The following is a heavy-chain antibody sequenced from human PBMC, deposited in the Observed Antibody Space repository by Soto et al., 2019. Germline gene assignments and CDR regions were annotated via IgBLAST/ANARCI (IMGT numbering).Heavy chain of an antibody. D-gene: IGHD2-21*02. CDR2: ISYDGSNK. CDR3: AKGLAYCGGDCSSHFDL. V-gene: IGHV3-30*18. CDR1: GFTFSSYG. Sequence: QVQLVESGGGVVQPGRSLRLSCAASGFTFSSYGMHWVRQAPGKGLEWVAVISYDGSNKYYADSVKGRFTISRDNSKNTLYLQMTSLRAADTAVYYCAKGLAYCGGDCSSHFDLWGRGTLVTVSS. J-gene: IGHJ2*01.